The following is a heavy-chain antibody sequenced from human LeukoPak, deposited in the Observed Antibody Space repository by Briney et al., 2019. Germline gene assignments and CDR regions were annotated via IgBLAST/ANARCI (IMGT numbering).Heavy chain of an antibody. CDR1: GYTFTGYY. Sequence: ASVKVSCKASGYTFTGYYMHWVRQAPGQGLEWMGWINPNSGGTNYAQKFQGRVTMTRDTSISTAYVELSRLRSDDTAVYYCARNAYSSGWYDYFDYWGQGTLVTVSS. V-gene: IGHV1-2*02. J-gene: IGHJ4*02. CDR2: INPNSGGT. CDR3: ARNAYSSGWYDYFDY. D-gene: IGHD6-19*01.